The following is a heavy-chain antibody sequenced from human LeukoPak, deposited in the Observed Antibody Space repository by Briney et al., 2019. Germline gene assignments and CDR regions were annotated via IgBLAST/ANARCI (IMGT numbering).Heavy chain of an antibody. Sequence: PSETLSLTCTVSGGSISSGDYYWSWLRQPPGKGLEWIGYIYYSGSTYYNPSLKSRVTISVDTSKNQFSLKLSSVTAADTAVYYCASTNYDILTGYSNWFDPWGQGTLVTVSS. CDR1: GGSISSGDYY. CDR3: ASTNYDILTGYSNWFDP. CDR2: IYYSGST. D-gene: IGHD3-9*01. V-gene: IGHV4-30-4*01. J-gene: IGHJ5*02.